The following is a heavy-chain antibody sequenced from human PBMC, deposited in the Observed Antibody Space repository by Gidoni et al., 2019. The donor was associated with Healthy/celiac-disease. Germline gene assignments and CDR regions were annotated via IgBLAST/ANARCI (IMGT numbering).Heavy chain of an antibody. CDR2: ITWDGGST. D-gene: IGHD3-10*01. J-gene: IGHJ5*02. CDR3: AKDARPYYYGSGSYYRWFDP. V-gene: IGHV3-43*01. CDR1: GFPFADYT. Sequence: EVQLVESGGVVLQPGGSLRLSCAASGFPFADYTMHWVRQAPGKGLDWVSLITWDGGSTYYADSVKGRFTISRDNSKNCLYLQMNSLRTEDTALYYCAKDARPYYYGSGSYYRWFDPWGQGTLVTVSS.